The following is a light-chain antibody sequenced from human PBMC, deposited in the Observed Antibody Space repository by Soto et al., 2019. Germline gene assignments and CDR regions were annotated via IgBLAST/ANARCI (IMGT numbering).Light chain of an antibody. CDR1: QGISSL. J-gene: IGKJ4*01. V-gene: IGKV1-12*01. CDR2: TAS. Sequence: DLQMTQSPSSVSASVGDRVTITCRASQGISSLLAWYQQKPGKAPNLLIHTASSLQSGVPSRFSGSGSGTDFTLTISSLQPEDFASYYCQQANSFPLTFGGGTKVEIK. CDR3: QQANSFPLT.